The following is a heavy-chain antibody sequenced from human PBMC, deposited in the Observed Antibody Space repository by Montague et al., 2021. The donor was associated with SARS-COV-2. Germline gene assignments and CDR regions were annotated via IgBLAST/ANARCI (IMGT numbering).Heavy chain of an antibody. V-gene: IGHV4-59*01. CDR3: ARGERWFDP. D-gene: IGHD1-26*01. Sequence: SETLSLTCTVSNASISNYYWSWLRQAPGKGLGWIGQIYSSGTTNYNPSLKSRVTISVDTANDHFSLNLTSVTAADTAVYYCARGERWFDPWGQGTLVTVSS. CDR2: IYSSGTT. J-gene: IGHJ5*02. CDR1: NASISNYY.